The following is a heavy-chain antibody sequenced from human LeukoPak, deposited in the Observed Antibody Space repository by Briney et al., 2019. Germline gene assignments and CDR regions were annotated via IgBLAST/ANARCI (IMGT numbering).Heavy chain of an antibody. V-gene: IGHV4-39*01. Sequence: PSETLSLTCTVSGGSISTSSFYWGWIRQPPGKGLEWIGSIYYSGSTYYNPSLKSRVTISVDTSKNQFSLKLSSVTAADTAVYYCARHKAAAGTGGLDYWGQGTLVTVSS. J-gene: IGHJ4*02. D-gene: IGHD6-13*01. CDR1: GGSISTSSFY. CDR2: IYYSGST. CDR3: ARHKAAAGTGGLDY.